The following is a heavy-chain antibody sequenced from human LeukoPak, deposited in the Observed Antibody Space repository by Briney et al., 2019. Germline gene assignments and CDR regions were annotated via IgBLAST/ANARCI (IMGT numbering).Heavy chain of an antibody. Sequence: ASVKVSCKVSGYTPTELSMHWVRQAPGKGLEWMGGFDPEDGETIYAQKFQGRVTMTEDTSTDTAYMELSSLRSEDTAVYYCATVSAAAGKRGYYFDYWGQGTLVTVSS. CDR3: ATVSAAAGKRGYYFDY. V-gene: IGHV1-24*01. D-gene: IGHD6-13*01. CDR1: GYTPTELS. CDR2: FDPEDGET. J-gene: IGHJ4*02.